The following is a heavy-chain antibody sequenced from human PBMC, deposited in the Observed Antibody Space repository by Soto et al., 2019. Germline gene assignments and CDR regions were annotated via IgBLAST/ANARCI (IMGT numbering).Heavy chain of an antibody. CDR3: AKDKYTDSVRKVWFFDY. D-gene: IGHD2-15*01. CDR2: ISANGGIT. J-gene: IGHJ2*01. V-gene: IGHV3-23*01. Sequence: EVQLLESGGGLVKPGGSLRISCAASGFTFSKYAMSWVRLAPGKGLEWVSSISANGGITDYADSVKGRFTISRDNFQNIMSLQMDSLRGDDTALYFCAKDKYTDSVRKVWFFDYWGRGTLVTVSS. CDR1: GFTFSKYA.